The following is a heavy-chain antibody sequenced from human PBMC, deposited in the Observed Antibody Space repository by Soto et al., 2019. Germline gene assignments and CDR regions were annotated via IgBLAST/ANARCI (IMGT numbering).Heavy chain of an antibody. CDR3: AREGSVDTAMVDY. D-gene: IGHD5-18*01. J-gene: IGHJ4*02. CDR2: IYYSGST. CDR1: GGSISSYY. Sequence: SETLSLTCTVSGGSISSYYWSWIRQPPGKGLEWIGYIYYSGSTNYNPSLKSRVTISVDTSKNQFSLKLSSVTAADTAVYYCAREGSVDTAMVDYWGQGTLVTVYS. V-gene: IGHV4-59*01.